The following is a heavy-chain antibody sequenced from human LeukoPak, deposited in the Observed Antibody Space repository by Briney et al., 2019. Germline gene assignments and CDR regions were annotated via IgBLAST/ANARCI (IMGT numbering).Heavy chain of an antibody. D-gene: IGHD3-22*01. Sequence: GGSLRLSCTASGFTFGEYGMSWVRQAPGKGLEWIGFIRSKGHGGTTEYAASVKGRFTISRDDSKSIAYLQLNSLKTEDTAVYYCTLTMIVVARSHFDYWGQGTLVTVPS. CDR3: TLTMIVVARSHFDY. J-gene: IGHJ4*02. CDR2: IRSKGHGGTT. CDR1: GFTFGEYG. V-gene: IGHV3-49*04.